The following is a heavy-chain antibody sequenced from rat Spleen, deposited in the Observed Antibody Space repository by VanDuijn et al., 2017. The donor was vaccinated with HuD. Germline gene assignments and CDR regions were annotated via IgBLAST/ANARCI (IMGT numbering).Heavy chain of an antibody. V-gene: IGHV5-25*01. J-gene: IGHJ3*01. CDR2: ISPSGGST. Sequence: EVQLVESGGGLVQPGRSLKLSCAASGFTFSDYYMAWVRQAPTKGLEWVASISPSGGSTYYRDSVKGRFTVSRDNAKSTLYRQRESLRSEDTATYYLARHYYDGIHYYPFTFWGQGTLVTVSS. CDR1: GFTFSDYY. CDR3: ARHYYDGIHYYPFTF. D-gene: IGHD1-12*02.